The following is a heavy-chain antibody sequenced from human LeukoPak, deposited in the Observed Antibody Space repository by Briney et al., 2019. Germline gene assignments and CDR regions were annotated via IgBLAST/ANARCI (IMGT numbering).Heavy chain of an antibody. CDR2: INSDGSTT. CDR1: GFTFSSFW. CDR3: ARDTYYAGGD. D-gene: IGHD3-10*02. J-gene: IGHJ4*02. Sequence: GGSLRLSCAASGFTFSSFWMHWVRQAPGKGLVWVARINSDGSTTRYADSVRGRFTISRDNAKKTLYLQMNSLRAEDTAVYYCARDTYYAGGDGGEGSLVTVSS. V-gene: IGHV3-74*01.